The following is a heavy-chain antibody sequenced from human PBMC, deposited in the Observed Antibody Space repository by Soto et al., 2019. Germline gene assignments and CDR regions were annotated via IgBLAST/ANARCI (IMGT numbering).Heavy chain of an antibody. Sequence: QVQLQQWGAGLLKPSETLSLTCAVYGGSFSGYYWSWIRQPPGKGLEWIGEINHSGSANYNPSLKSRVTISVDTSKNQFSLKLSSVTAADTAVYYCARGGPACSGGSCYPYNWSDPWGQGTLVTVSS. CDR2: INHSGSA. V-gene: IGHV4-34*01. CDR1: GGSFSGYY. J-gene: IGHJ5*02. CDR3: ARGGPACSGGSCYPYNWSDP. D-gene: IGHD2-15*01.